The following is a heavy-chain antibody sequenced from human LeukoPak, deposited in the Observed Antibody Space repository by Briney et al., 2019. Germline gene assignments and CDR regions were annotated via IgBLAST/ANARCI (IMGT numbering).Heavy chain of an antibody. CDR1: GYTLTELS. J-gene: IGHJ4*02. CDR2: FYPEDGET. D-gene: IGHD6-19*01. Sequence: ASVKVSCKVSGYTLTELSMHWVRQAPGKGLEWMGGFYPEDGETIYAQKFQGRVTMTEDTSTDTAYMELSSLRSEDTAVYYCATDWYSSGWYYFDYWGQGTLVTVSS. V-gene: IGHV1-24*01. CDR3: ATDWYSSGWYYFDY.